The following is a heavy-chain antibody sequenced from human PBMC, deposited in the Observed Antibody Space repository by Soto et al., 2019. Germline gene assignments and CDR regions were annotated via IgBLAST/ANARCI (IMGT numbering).Heavy chain of an antibody. D-gene: IGHD3-22*01. CDR2: INAGNGNT. V-gene: IGHV1-3*01. J-gene: IGHJ5*02. Sequence: QVQLVQSGAEVKKPGASVKVSCKASGYTFTSYAMHWVRQAPGQRLEWMGWINAGNGNTKYSQKLQGRVTITRDTSASTAYMELSSLRSEDTAVYYCARGSDYYDSSGTPTGWFDPWGQGTLVTVSS. CDR3: ARGSDYYDSSGTPTGWFDP. CDR1: GYTFTSYA.